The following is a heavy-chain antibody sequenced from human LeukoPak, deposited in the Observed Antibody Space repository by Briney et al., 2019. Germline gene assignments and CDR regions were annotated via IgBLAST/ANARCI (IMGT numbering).Heavy chain of an antibody. V-gene: IGHV1-69*01. CDR1: GGTFSSYA. D-gene: IGHD3-10*01. Sequence: GASVKVSCKASGGTFSSYAISWVRQAPGQGLEWMGGIIPIFGTANYAQKFQGRVTITADESTSTAYIELSSLRSEDTAVYYCAREPPCGYYGSGSYYYGMDVWGQGTTVTVSS. CDR2: IIPIFGTA. CDR3: AREPPCGYYGSGSYYYGMDV. J-gene: IGHJ6*02.